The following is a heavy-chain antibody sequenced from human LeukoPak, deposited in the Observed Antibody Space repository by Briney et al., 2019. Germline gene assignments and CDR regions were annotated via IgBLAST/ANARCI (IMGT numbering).Heavy chain of an antibody. V-gene: IGHV3-30*18. Sequence: AGGSLRLSCAASGFTFSSYGMHWVRQAPGKGLEWVAVISYDGSNKYYADSVKGRFTISRDNSKNTLYLQMNSLRAEDTAVYYCAKGRGDYYYGMDVWGQGTTVTVSS. CDR3: AKGRGDYYYGMDV. D-gene: IGHD3-10*01. CDR2: ISYDGSNK. J-gene: IGHJ6*02. CDR1: GFTFSSYG.